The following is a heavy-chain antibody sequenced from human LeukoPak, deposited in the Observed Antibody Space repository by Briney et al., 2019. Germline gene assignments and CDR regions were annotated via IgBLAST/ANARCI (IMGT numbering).Heavy chain of an antibody. CDR2: ISSSGSTI. CDR3: ASQLLAYCGGDCYSSDYYYGMDV. Sequence: GGSLRLSCAASEFTYGMNWVRQAPGKGLEWVSYISSSGSTIYYADSVKGRFTISRDNAKNSLYLQMNSLRAEDTAVYYCASQLLAYCGGDCYSSDYYYGMDVWGQGTTVTVSS. J-gene: IGHJ6*02. D-gene: IGHD2-21*02. CDR1: EFTYG. V-gene: IGHV3-48*04.